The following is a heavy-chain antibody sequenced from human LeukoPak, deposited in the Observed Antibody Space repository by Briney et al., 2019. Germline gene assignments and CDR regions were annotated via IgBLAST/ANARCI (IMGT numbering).Heavy chain of an antibody. V-gene: IGHV3-30*18. D-gene: IGHD3-22*01. CDR3: AKVHDSSGYPSYFDY. CDR2: ISYDGSNE. CDR1: GFTFSSYG. J-gene: IGHJ4*02. Sequence: PGRSLRLSCAASGFTFSSYGMHWVRQAPGKGLEWVAVISYDGSNEYYADSVKGRFTISRDNSKNTLYLQMNSLRAEDTAVYYCAKVHDSSGYPSYFDYWGQGTLVTVSS.